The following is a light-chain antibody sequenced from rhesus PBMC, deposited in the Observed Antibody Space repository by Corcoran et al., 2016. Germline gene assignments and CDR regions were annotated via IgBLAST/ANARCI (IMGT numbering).Light chain of an antibody. Sequence: DIQMTQSPSSLPASVGDRVTITCWASHTISRFLAWYQQKAGKVPKLLIDAASNLESGVPSRFSGSGSGTDFTLAISSLQPENCATYYCQQLDSHPFTFGPGTKLDIK. V-gene: IGKV1S5*01. J-gene: IGKJ3*01. CDR2: AAS. CDR1: HTISRF. CDR3: QQLDSHPFT.